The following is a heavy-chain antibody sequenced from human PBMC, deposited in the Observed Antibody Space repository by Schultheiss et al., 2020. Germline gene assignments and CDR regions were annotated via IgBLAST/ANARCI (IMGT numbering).Heavy chain of an antibody. Sequence: GGSLRLSCAASGFTFTSYAMSWVRQAPGKGLEWVAVISYDGSNKYYADSVKGRFTISRDNSKNTLYLQMNSLRAEDTAVYYCARRGGSGSYGWFDPWGQGVLVTVSS. D-gene: IGHD3-10*01. CDR1: GFTFTSYA. J-gene: IGHJ5*02. CDR3: ARRGGSGSYGWFDP. CDR2: ISYDGSNK. V-gene: IGHV3-30*01.